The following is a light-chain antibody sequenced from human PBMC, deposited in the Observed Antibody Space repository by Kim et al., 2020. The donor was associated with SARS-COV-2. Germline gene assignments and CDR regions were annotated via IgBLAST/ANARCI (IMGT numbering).Light chain of an antibody. CDR1: QTISTW. CDR2: LAS. V-gene: IGKV1-5*03. J-gene: IGKJ2*01. CDR3: QHYIRFPYT. Sequence: SASVGDRVTITCRASQTISTWLAWYQQKPGKAPKLLLYLASTLESGVPSRFSGSGSGTEFTLTIDSLQPDDLATYYCQHYIRFPYTFGQGTKLEI.